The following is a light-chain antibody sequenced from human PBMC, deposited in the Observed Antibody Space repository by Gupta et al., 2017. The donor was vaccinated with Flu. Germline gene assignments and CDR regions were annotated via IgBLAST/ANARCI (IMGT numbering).Light chain of an antibody. Sequence: PSSVSASVGDRVTITCRASQGSNTWLAWYQQKPGKAPKLLIYAASNLESGVPSRFSGSGSGTDFTLTISSLQPEDFATYYCQQDNSIPVTFGQGTKVEIK. CDR3: QQDNSIPVT. J-gene: IGKJ2*01. V-gene: IGKV1-12*01. CDR1: QGSNTW. CDR2: AAS.